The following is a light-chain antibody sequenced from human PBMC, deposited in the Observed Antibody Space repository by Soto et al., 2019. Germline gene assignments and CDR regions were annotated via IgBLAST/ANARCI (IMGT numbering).Light chain of an antibody. CDR2: DVS. V-gene: IGLV2-14*01. CDR3: SSYTSSSKGV. CDR1: SSDVGGYNY. Sequence: QSVLTQPASVSGSPGQSITISCTGTSSDVGGYNYVSWYQQHPGKAPKLMIYDVSNRPSGVSNRFSGSKSGNTASLTISGLQAEDEADYYCSSYTSSSKGVLGTGTKVTVL. J-gene: IGLJ1*01.